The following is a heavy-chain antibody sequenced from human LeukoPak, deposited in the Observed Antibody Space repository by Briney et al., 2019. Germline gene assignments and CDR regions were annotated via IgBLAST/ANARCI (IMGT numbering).Heavy chain of an antibody. J-gene: IGHJ4*02. V-gene: IGHV4-34*01. CDR1: GGSFRGYY. CDR3: ARGRYGDYERYFDY. Sequence: SQTLSLTWAVYGGSFRGYYWSWIRQPPGKGREWIGEINHSGSTNYNPSLKSRVTISVDTSKNQFSLKLSSVTASDTAVYSCARGRYGDYERYFDYWGQGTLVTVSS. CDR2: INHSGST. D-gene: IGHD4-17*01.